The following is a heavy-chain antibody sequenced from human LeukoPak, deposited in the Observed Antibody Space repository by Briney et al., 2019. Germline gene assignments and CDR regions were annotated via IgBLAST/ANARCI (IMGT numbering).Heavy chain of an antibody. V-gene: IGHV1-69*04. CDR1: GGTFSSYT. D-gene: IGHD5-18*01. Sequence: SVKVSCKASGGTFSSYTISWVRQAPGQGLEWMGRIIPILGIANYAQKFQGRVTITADKSTSTAYMELSSLRSEVTAVYYCARDSVDTAMVTGWYFDYWGQGTLVTVSS. CDR3: ARDSVDTAMVTGWYFDY. J-gene: IGHJ4*02. CDR2: IIPILGIA.